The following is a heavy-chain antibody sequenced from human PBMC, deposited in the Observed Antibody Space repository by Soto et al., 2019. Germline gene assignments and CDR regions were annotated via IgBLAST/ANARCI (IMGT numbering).Heavy chain of an antibody. V-gene: IGHV4-59*01. Sequence: QVQLQESGPGLVKPSETLSLTCTVSGGSISSYYWTWIRQPPGKGLEWIGYIYYSGSTNYNPSLKSRVTISVDTSKNQFSLKLSSVTAADTAVYYCARDSKRGYSGYDKLDYWGQGTLGTVSS. J-gene: IGHJ4*02. CDR3: ARDSKRGYSGYDKLDY. CDR2: IYYSGST. D-gene: IGHD5-12*01. CDR1: GGSISSYY.